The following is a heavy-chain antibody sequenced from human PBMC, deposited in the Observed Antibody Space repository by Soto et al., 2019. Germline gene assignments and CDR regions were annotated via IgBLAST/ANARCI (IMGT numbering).Heavy chain of an antibody. Sequence: ASVKVSCKASGYTFTSYDINWVRQATGQGLEWMGWMNPNSGNTGYAQKFQGRVTMTRNTSISTAYMELSSLRSEDTAVYYCARADRNMITFGGGPTHFDYWGQGTLVTVSS. D-gene: IGHD3-16*01. CDR1: GYTFTSYD. V-gene: IGHV1-8*01. CDR2: MNPNSGNT. J-gene: IGHJ4*02. CDR3: ARADRNMITFGGGPTHFDY.